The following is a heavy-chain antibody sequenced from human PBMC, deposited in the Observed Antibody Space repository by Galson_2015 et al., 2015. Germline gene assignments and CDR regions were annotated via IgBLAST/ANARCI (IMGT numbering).Heavy chain of an antibody. CDR3: ARLARNCTGDICYHFFDY. J-gene: IGHJ4*02. CDR1: GGSISSSIYY. D-gene: IGHD2-8*02. Sequence: ETLSLTCTVSGGSISSSIYYWAWIRQPPGEGLEWIGNIYYSGSTFYNPSLKSRVTTSVDTSRNQFSLHLYSVTAADTAVYYCARLARNCTGDICYHFFDYWGQGTLVTVSS. CDR2: IYYSGST. V-gene: IGHV4-39*01.